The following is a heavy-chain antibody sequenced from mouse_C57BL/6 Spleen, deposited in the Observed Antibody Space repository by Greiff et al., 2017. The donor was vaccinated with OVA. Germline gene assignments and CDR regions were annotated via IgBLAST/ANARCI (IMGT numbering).Heavy chain of an antibody. CDR3: AREGSYGNYVFDY. J-gene: IGHJ2*01. V-gene: IGHV1-26*01. CDR1: GYTFTDYY. D-gene: IGHD2-1*01. Sequence: EVQLQQSGPELVKPGASVKISCKASGYTFTDYYMNWVKQSHGKSLEWIGDINPNNGGTSYNQKFKGKATLTVDKSSSTAYMELRSLTSEDSAVYYCAREGSYGNYVFDYWGQGTTLTVSS. CDR2: INPNNGGT.